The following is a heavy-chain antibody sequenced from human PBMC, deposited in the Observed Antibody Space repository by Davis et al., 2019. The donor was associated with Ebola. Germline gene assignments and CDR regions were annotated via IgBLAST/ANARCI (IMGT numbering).Heavy chain of an antibody. CDR1: GYTFTDYY. J-gene: IGHJ4*02. CDR3: ARAIYYYDSSGYSDY. D-gene: IGHD3-22*01. Sequence: ASVQVSCKASGYTFTDYYMHWVRQAPGQGLEWMGIINPSDSSTSYAQKFQGRVTMTRDTSTSTVYMELSSLRSEDTAVYYCARAIYYYDSSGYSDYWGQGTLVTVSS. V-gene: IGHV1-46*01. CDR2: INPSDSST.